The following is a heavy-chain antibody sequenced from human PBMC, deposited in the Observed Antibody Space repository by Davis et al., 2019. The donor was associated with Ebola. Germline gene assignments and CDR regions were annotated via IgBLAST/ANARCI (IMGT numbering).Heavy chain of an antibody. CDR3: ARDPHFVLRSIGYYGMDV. V-gene: IGHV3-11*01. CDR1: GFTFSDYY. J-gene: IGHJ6*02. Sequence: SCAASGFTFSDYYMSWIRQAPGKGLEWVSYISSSGSTIYYADSVKGRFTISRDNAKNSLYLQMNSLRAEDTAVYYCARDPHFVLRSIGYYGMDVWGQGTTVTVSS. CDR2: ISSSGSTI. D-gene: IGHD3-3*01.